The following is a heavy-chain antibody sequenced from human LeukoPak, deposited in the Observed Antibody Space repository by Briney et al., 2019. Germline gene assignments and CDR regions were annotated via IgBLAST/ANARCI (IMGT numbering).Heavy chain of an antibody. D-gene: IGHD3-22*01. CDR3: ARTYYYDSSGSFYIPYFDY. V-gene: IGHV5-51*01. CDR1: GYSFTRYW. CDR2: IYPGDSDT. Sequence: GESLKISCKGSGYSFTRYWIGWVRQMPGKGLEWMGIIYPGDSDTRYSPSFQGQVTISADKSITTAYLQWSSLQASDTAMYYCARTYYYDSSGSFYIPYFDYWGQGTLVTVSS. J-gene: IGHJ4*02.